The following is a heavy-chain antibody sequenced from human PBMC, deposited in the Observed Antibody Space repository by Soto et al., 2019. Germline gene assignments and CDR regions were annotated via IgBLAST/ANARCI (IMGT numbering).Heavy chain of an antibody. D-gene: IGHD4-17*01. V-gene: IGHV3-30*18. CDR1: GFTFSDYG. Sequence: SLRLSCEASGFTFSDYGMHWVRQAPGKGLEWVAVISSDGSNKYYADSVRGRFTISRDNSKNTMYLQMNSLRTEDTAVYSCAKDRRMTTATSWYFDYWGQGTLVTVSS. CDR3: AKDRRMTTATSWYFDY. CDR2: ISSDGSNK. J-gene: IGHJ4*02.